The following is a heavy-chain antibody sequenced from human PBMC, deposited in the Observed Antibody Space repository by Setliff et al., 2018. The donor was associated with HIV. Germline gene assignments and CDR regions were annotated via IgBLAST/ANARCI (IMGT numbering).Heavy chain of an antibody. Sequence: SETLSLTCTVPGGSINRSNYYWGWIRQPPGKGLEWIGYVYYSGSSNYNPSLQSRVTISVDTSKNQFFLILSSVTAADTAMYYCARSYGYNVDYWGQGKLVTSPQ. J-gene: IGHJ4*02. CDR3: ARSYGYNVDY. D-gene: IGHD3-16*01. CDR2: VYYSGSS. CDR1: GGSINRSNYY. V-gene: IGHV4-61*05.